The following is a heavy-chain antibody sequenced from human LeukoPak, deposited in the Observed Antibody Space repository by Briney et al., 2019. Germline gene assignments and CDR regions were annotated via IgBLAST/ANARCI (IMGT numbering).Heavy chain of an antibody. CDR1: GVSISSYY. J-gene: IGHJ4*02. Sequence: SETLSLTCSVSGVSISSYYWSWIRQPPGKGLEWIGYIFYSGSTDYNPSLKSRVTISLDTSKNQFSLKLSSVTAADTAVYYCGSSDILTGYSPFEYWGQGTLVTVSS. D-gene: IGHD3-9*01. CDR2: IFYSGST. CDR3: GSSDILTGYSPFEY. V-gene: IGHV4-59*01.